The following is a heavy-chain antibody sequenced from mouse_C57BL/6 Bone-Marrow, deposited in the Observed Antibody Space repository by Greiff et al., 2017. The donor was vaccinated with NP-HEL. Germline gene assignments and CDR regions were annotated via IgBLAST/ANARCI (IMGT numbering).Heavy chain of an antibody. V-gene: IGHV1-81*01. CDR3: ARGALRYYFDY. Sequence: VQLQQSGAELARPGASVKLSCKASGYTFTSYGISWVKQRTGQGLEWIGEIYPRSGNTYYNEKFKGKVTLTADKSSSTAYMELRSLTSEDSAVYFCARGALRYYFDYWGQGTTLTVSS. CDR2: IYPRSGNT. CDR1: GYTFTSYG. D-gene: IGHD1-3*01. J-gene: IGHJ2*01.